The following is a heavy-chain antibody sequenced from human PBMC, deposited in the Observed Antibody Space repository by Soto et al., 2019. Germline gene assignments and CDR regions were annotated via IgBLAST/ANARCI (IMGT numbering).Heavy chain of an antibody. CDR3: ARLEHNFGPHDY. D-gene: IGHD1-1*01. V-gene: IGHV1-18*01. Sequence: QVQLAQSGAEVKKPGASVTVSCNASGYTFSSYGISWVRQAPGQGLEWVGWISVHNGYTKYATELQCRVTMTTDTSTSTAYMELRSLSSDDSAVYYCARLEHNFGPHDYWGQGTLVTVTS. CDR1: GYTFSSYG. J-gene: IGHJ4*02. CDR2: ISVHNGYT.